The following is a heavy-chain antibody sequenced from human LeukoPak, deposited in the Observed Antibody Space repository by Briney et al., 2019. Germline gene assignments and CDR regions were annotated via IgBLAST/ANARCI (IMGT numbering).Heavy chain of an antibody. D-gene: IGHD3-22*01. J-gene: IGHJ4*02. Sequence: ASVKVSCKASGGTFSSYAISWVRRAPGQGLEWMGGIIPIFGTANYAQKFQGRVTITADESTSTAYMELSSLRSEDTAVYYCALHHEDYYDSSGYYWPFDYWGQGTLVTVSS. CDR3: ALHHEDYYDSSGYYWPFDY. CDR1: GGTFSSYA. V-gene: IGHV1-69*13. CDR2: IIPIFGTA.